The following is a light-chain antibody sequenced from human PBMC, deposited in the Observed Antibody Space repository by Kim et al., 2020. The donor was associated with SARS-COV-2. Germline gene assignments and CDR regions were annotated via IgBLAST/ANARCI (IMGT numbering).Light chain of an antibody. CDR3: QQYDNLPRALT. CDR1: QDISNY. V-gene: IGKV1-33*01. Sequence: GGDRVTITCQASQDISNYLNWYQQKPGKAPKLLIYDASNLETGVPSRLSGSGSGTDFTFTISSLQPEDIATYYCQQYDNLPRALTFGGGTKVEIK. CDR2: DAS. J-gene: IGKJ4*01.